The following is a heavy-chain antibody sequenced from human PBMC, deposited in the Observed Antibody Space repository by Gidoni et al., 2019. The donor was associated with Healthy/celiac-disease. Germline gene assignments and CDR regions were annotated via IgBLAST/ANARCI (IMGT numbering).Heavy chain of an antibody. D-gene: IGHD6-13*01. CDR3: ARFLSGQLVSRHGSEGWFDH. J-gene: IGHJ5*02. Sequence: QLQLHESCPGLVKPSGSLAPAWAVSGGSICSSYWWRWVRQPAGKGLEWIGEIYHCGSTNYNPSLKSRVTISVDKSKNQFSLKLSSVTAADTAVYYCARFLSGQLVSRHGSEGWFDHWGQGTLVTVSS. V-gene: IGHV4-4*02. CDR2: IYHCGST. CDR1: GGSICSSYW.